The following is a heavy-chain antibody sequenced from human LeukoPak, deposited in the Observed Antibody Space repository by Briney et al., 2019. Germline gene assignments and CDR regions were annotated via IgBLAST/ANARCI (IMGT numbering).Heavy chain of an antibody. D-gene: IGHD3-3*01. CDR2: IYSGGST. V-gene: IGHV3-53*05. CDR1: GFTVSSNY. J-gene: IGHJ4*02. CDR3: ANERITIFGVAYSSFDY. Sequence: GGSLRLSCAASGFTVSSNYMSWVRQAPGKGLEWVSVIYSGGSTYYADSVKGRFTISRDNSKNTLYLQMNSLRAEDTAVYYCANERITIFGVAYSSFDYWGQGTLVTVSS.